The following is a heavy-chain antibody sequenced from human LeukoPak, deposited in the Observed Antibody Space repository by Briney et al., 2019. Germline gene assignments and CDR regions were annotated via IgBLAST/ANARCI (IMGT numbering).Heavy chain of an antibody. V-gene: IGHV1-2*02. CDR1: GYTFTGYY. J-gene: IGHJ4*02. CDR3: ATRSVIVATGFLNFDY. CDR2: INPNSGGT. D-gene: IGHD5-12*01. Sequence: ASVRVSCKASGYTFTGYYMHWVRQAPGQGLEWMGWINPNSGGTNYAQKFQGRVTMTRDTSISTAYMELSRLRSDDTAVYYCATRSVIVATGFLNFDYWGQGTLVTVSS.